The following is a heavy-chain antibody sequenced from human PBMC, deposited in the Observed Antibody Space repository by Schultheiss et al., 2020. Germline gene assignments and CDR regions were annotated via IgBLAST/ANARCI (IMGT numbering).Heavy chain of an antibody. D-gene: IGHD7-27*01. CDR1: GGSFSGYY. CDR2: IYTSGST. CDR3: ARLIGDGDYVDY. J-gene: IGHJ4*02. Sequence: SETLSLTCAVYGGSFSGYYWSWIRQPPGKGLEWIGRIYTSGSTNYNPSLKSRVTMSVDTSKNQFSLKLSSVTAADTAVYFCARLIGDGDYVDYWGQGTLVTVSS. V-gene: IGHV4-59*10.